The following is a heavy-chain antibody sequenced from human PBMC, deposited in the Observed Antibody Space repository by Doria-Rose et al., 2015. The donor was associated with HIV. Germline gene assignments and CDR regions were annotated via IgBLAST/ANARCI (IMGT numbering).Heavy chain of an antibody. J-gene: IGHJ5*02. CDR2: INWDGGST. V-gene: IGHV3-20*04. Sequence: LLESGGGVVRPGGSLRLSCAASGFTFDDFGMTWVRQAPGKGLEWVSNINWDGGSTGYADSVKGRFTISRDNAKNSLYLQMNNLRAEDTALYYCAREVRSTIDARGNWFDPWGQGTQVTVSA. CDR3: AREVRSTIDARGNWFDP. CDR1: GFTFDDFG.